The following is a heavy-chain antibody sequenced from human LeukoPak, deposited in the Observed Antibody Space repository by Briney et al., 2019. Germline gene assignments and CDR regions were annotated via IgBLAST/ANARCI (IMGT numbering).Heavy chain of an antibody. V-gene: IGHV3-15*01. CDR1: GFTFSNAW. J-gene: IGHJ4*02. D-gene: IGHD3-10*01. CDR3: TTGGLWYSGRVF. Sequence: GGSLRLSCAASGFTFSNAWMSWVRQAPGKGLEWIGRIKTKTDGGTTAFAAPVKGRFTMSRDDSKNTLYLQMNSLKTGDTAMYYCTTGGLWYSGRVFWGQGTLVTVS. CDR2: IKTKTDGGTT.